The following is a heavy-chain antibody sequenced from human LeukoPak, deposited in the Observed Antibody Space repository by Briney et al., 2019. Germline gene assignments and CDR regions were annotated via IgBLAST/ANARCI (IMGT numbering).Heavy chain of an antibody. D-gene: IGHD4-17*01. CDR3: ARDSVIYGDYVPYYYYGMDV. CDR1: GGSFSGYY. V-gene: IGHV4-59*01. J-gene: IGHJ6*02. CDR2: IYYSGST. Sequence: PSETLSLTCGVSGGSFSGYYWSWIRQPPGKGLEWIGYIYYSGSTNYNPSLKSRVTISVDTSKNQFSLKLSSVTAADTAVYYCARDSVIYGDYVPYYYYGMDVWGQGTTVTVSS.